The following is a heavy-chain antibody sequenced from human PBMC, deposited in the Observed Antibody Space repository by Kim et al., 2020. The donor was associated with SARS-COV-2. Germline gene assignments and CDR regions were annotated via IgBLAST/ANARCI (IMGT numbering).Heavy chain of an antibody. D-gene: IGHD2-15*01. Sequence: ASAKVSCKASGNIFNRYVMHWVRQAPGQSLEWMGWINAANGNTKYSQKFQGRVTITWDTSARTAYMDLSSLTSEDTAVHYCARGFCNDVNCFNWFDPWGQGTLVTVSS. CDR3: ARGFCNDVNCFNWFDP. J-gene: IGHJ5*02. CDR1: GNIFNRYV. V-gene: IGHV1-3*01. CDR2: INAANGNT.